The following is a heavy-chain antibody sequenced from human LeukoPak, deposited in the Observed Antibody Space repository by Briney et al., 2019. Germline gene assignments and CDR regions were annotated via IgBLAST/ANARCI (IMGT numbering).Heavy chain of an antibody. CDR2: ISWNSGSI. CDR1: GFTFDDYA. V-gene: IGHV3-9*01. CDR3: AKGDCGGDCFTEYFQH. D-gene: IGHD2-21*02. J-gene: IGHJ1*01. Sequence: GGSLRLSCAASGFTFDDYAMHWVRQAPGKGLEWVSGISWNSGSIGYADSVKGRFTISRDNAKNSLYLQMNSLRAEDTALYYCAKGDCGGDCFTEYFQHWGQGTLVTVSS.